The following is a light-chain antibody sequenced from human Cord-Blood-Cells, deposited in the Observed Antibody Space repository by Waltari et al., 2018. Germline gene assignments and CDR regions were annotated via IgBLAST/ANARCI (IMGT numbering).Light chain of an antibody. Sequence: DIVMTQSPDSLAVSLGERATIKCKSSQGVLYSSNNKNYLSWYQQKPGQPPKLLIYWASTRESGVPDRFSGSGSGTDFTLTISSLQAEDVAVYYCQQYYSTPLTFGGGTKVEIK. CDR3: QQYYSTPLT. CDR1: QGVLYSSNNKNY. V-gene: IGKV4-1*01. J-gene: IGKJ4*01. CDR2: WAS.